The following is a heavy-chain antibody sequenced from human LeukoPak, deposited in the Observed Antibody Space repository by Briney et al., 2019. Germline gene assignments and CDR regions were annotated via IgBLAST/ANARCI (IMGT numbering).Heavy chain of an antibody. Sequence: SVKVSCKASGGTFSSYAISWVRQAPGQGLEWMGRIIPILGIANYAQKFQGRVTITTDKSTSTAYMELSSLRSEDTAVYYCARDDHGGNSYYYYGMDVWGQGTTVTVSS. J-gene: IGHJ6*02. V-gene: IGHV1-69*04. CDR2: IIPILGIA. D-gene: IGHD4-23*01. CDR3: ARDDHGGNSYYYYGMDV. CDR1: GGTFSSYA.